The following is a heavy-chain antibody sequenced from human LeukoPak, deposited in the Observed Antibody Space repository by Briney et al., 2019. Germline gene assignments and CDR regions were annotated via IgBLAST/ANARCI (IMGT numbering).Heavy chain of an antibody. CDR1: GFTFSSYW. J-gene: IGHJ4*02. CDR3: ASSALGRRADF. D-gene: IGHD3-10*01. CDR2: INSDGSST. Sequence: PGGSLRLSCAASGFTFSSYWMHWVRQAPGKGLVWVSRINSDGSSTFYADSVKGRFTISRDNAENTMYLQMNSLRAEDTAVYYCASSALGRRADFWGQGTLVTVSS. V-gene: IGHV3-74*01.